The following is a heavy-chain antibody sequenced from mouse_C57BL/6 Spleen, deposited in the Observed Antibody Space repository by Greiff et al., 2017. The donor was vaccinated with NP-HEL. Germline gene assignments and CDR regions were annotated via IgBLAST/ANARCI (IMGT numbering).Heavy chain of an antibody. CDR1: GYTFTSYW. Sequence: QVQLQQPGAELVKPGASVKMSCKASGYTFTSYWITWVKQRPGQGLEWIGDIYPGSGSTNYNEKFKSKATLTVDTSSSTAYMQLSSLTSEDSAVYYCARSGDGYFLYAYWGKGTLVTVSA. CDR3: ARSGDGYFLYAY. D-gene: IGHD2-3*01. J-gene: IGHJ3*01. CDR2: IYPGSGST. V-gene: IGHV1-55*01.